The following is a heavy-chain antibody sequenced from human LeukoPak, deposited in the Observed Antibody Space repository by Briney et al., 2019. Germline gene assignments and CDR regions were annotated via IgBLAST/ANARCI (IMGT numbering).Heavy chain of an antibody. CDR3: ARVVERDKFALIEGRFDS. J-gene: IGHJ5*01. D-gene: IGHD2/OR15-2a*01. V-gene: IGHV3-7*01. CDR1: GFSFSSYW. Sequence: GGSLRLSCTASGFSFSSYWMSWVRQAPGKGLERVGNIRQDGSEKYYVDSVKGRFTISRDNAKDSVHLQMYSLRAEDRAVYYCARVVERDKFALIEGRFDSWGQGTLVTVSS. CDR2: IRQDGSEK.